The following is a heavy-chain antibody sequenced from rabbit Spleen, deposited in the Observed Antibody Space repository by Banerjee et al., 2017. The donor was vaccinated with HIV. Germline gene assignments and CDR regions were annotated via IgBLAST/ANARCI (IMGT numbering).Heavy chain of an antibody. CDR2: IGTSSGST. CDR3: ARDSSYGGSGYTTRLNL. V-gene: IGHV1S45*01. CDR1: GFSFSSSYY. J-gene: IGHJ4*01. D-gene: IGHD4-2*01. Sequence: QEQLVESGGGLVQPEGSLTLTCTASGFSFSSSYYMCWVRQAPGKGLEWIGCIGTSSGSTYYASWAKGRFTISKTSSTTVTLQMTSLTAADTGTYFCARDSSYGGSGYTTRLNLWGPGTLVTVS.